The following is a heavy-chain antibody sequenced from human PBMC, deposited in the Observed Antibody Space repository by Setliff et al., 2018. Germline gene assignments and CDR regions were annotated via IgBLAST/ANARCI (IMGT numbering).Heavy chain of an antibody. V-gene: IGHV1-18*01. J-gene: IGHJ3*01. CDR2: ISPYSSNA. D-gene: IGHD3-16*02. CDR3: ARDPLYRENLSRVFEF. CDR1: GYRFSDSA. Sequence: VASVKVSCKTSGYRFSDSAVNWVRQAPGQGLEWVGWISPYSSNAYYAPNLQGRVTLTTDTSTTTAYMELRSLRSDDTAVYYCARDPLYRENLSRVFEFWGQGTMVTVSS.